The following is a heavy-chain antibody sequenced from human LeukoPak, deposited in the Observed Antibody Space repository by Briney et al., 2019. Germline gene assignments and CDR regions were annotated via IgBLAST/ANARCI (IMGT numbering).Heavy chain of an antibody. CDR3: TRSLVDGDYYYNMDV. V-gene: IGHV3-30*02. Sequence: GGSLRLSCAASGFAFMNYGMHWVRQAPGKGLEWVTFIRSDESDTYYADSVKGRFTISRENSENTLSLQLTSLRPEDTAVYYCTRSLVDGDYYYNMDVWGKGTTVTVSS. CDR1: GFAFMNYG. CDR2: IRSDESDT. D-gene: IGHD2-8*02. J-gene: IGHJ6*03.